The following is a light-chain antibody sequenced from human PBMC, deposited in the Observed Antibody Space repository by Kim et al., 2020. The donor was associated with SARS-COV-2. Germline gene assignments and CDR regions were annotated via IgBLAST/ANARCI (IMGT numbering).Light chain of an antibody. CDR2: AAS. CDR3: QQSYSTLGLT. J-gene: IGKJ4*01. V-gene: IGKV1-39*01. Sequence: DIQMTQSPSSLSASVGDRVTITCRASQSISSYLNWYQQKPGKAPKLLIYAASSLQSGVPSRFSGSGSGTDFTLTISSLQPEDFATYYCQQSYSTLGLTFGGGTKVDFK. CDR1: QSISSY.